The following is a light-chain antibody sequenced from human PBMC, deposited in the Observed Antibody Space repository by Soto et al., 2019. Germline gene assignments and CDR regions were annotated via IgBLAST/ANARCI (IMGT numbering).Light chain of an antibody. CDR1: QSVLYSSNNKNY. Sequence: DTVMTQSPDSLAVSLGERATINCKSSQSVLYSSNNKNYLAWYQQKPGQHPKLLIYWASTRESGVPDRFSGSGSGTDFTLTISSFQAEDVAVYYCQEYYGTLSTFGQGTKVEIK. CDR3: QEYYGTLST. CDR2: WAS. J-gene: IGKJ2*01. V-gene: IGKV4-1*01.